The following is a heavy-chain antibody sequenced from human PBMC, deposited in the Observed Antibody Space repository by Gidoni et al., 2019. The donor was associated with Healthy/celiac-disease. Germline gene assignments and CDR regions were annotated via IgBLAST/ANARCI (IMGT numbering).Heavy chain of an antibody. CDR1: GGSISSSSYY. V-gene: IGHV4-39*07. J-gene: IGHJ4*02. Sequence: QLQLQESGPGLVKPSETLSLTCTVSGGSISSSSYYWGWILQPPGKGLEWIGSIYYSGSTYYNPSHKSRVTISVDTSKNQFSLKLSSVTAADTAVYYCARIGLSGPIDYWGQGTLVTVSS. CDR2: IYYSGST. CDR3: ARIGLSGPIDY. D-gene: IGHD1-26*01.